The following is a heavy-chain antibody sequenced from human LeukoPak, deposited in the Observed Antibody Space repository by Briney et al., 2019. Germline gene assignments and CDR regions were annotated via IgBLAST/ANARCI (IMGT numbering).Heavy chain of an antibody. Sequence: SVKVSCKASGGTFSSYAISWVRQAPGQGLEWMGGIIPIFGTANYAQKFQGRVTITADESTSTAYMELRSLRSDDTAVYYCARDRGVAPFDYWGQGTLVTVSS. CDR2: IIPIFGTA. D-gene: IGHD3-10*01. V-gene: IGHV1-69*13. CDR3: ARDRGVAPFDY. CDR1: GGTFSSYA. J-gene: IGHJ4*02.